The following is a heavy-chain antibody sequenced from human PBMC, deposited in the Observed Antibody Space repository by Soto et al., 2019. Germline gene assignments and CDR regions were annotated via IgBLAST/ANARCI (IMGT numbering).Heavy chain of an antibody. V-gene: IGHV3-21*01. CDR3: ARGPVDAFDI. Sequence: EVQLVESGGGLVQPGGSLRLSCAASGFTFSSYSMNWVRQAPGKGLEWVSSISTSSSYIYYADSVKGRFTISRDNAKNSLYLQMNSLRAEDTAVYYCARGPVDAFDIWGQGTMVTVSS. CDR2: ISTSSSYI. CDR1: GFTFSSYS. J-gene: IGHJ3*02.